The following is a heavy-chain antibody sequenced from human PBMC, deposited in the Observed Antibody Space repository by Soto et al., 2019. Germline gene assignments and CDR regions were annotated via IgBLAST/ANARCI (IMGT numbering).Heavy chain of an antibody. D-gene: IGHD3-16*01. CDR1: GYSFTNYW. CDR3: ARPSWGTFPFRQY. J-gene: IGHJ4*02. CDR2: IYPGDSDT. Sequence: PGESLKISCKVSGYSFTNYWIGWVRQMPGKGLEWRGIIYPGDSDTRYSPSFQGQVTISADKSISTAYLQWSSLKASDTAMYYCARPSWGTFPFRQYWGQGPLVTVSS. V-gene: IGHV5-51*01.